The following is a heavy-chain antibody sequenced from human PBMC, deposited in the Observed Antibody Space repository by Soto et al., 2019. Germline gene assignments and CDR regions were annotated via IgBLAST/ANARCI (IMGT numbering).Heavy chain of an antibody. D-gene: IGHD6-19*01. Sequence: EVQLVEAGGGLVQPGGSLRLSCAASGFTFSNYWMHWVRQTPGKGPVWVSRINSDGSSTTYADSVKGRFTISRDNAKNTLYVQMNSLRAEDTAVYYCARFLYRRGAGAFDIWGQGTMVTVSS. J-gene: IGHJ3*02. CDR1: GFTFSNYW. CDR3: ARFLYRRGAGAFDI. V-gene: IGHV3-74*01. CDR2: INSDGSST.